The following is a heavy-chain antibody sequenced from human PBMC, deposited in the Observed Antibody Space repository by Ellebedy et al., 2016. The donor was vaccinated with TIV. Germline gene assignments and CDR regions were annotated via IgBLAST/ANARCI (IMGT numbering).Heavy chain of an antibody. D-gene: IGHD2-2*01. Sequence: GESLKISCAASGFTFSSYSMNWVRQAPGKGLEWVSSISSSGIYIYYADSVKGRFTISRDNAKNSLYLQMNSLRAEDTAVYYCASDLVVVPPAIVSDYYYGMDVWGHGTTVTVSS. CDR1: GFTFSSYS. J-gene: IGHJ6*02. V-gene: IGHV3-21*01. CDR2: ISSSGIYI. CDR3: ASDLVVVPPAIVSDYYYGMDV.